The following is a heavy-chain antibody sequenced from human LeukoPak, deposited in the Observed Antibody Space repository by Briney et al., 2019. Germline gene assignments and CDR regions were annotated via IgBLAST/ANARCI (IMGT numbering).Heavy chain of an antibody. J-gene: IGHJ3*02. CDR2: ISSNGGST. CDR1: GFTFSSYA. CDR3: ARDGLYSGSYNDAFDI. V-gene: IGHV3-64*01. Sequence: EGSLRLSCAASGFTFSSYAMHWVRQAPGKGLEYVSAISSNGGSTYYANSVKGRFTISRDNSKNTLYLQMGSLRAEDMAVYYCARDGLYSGSYNDAFDIWGQGTMVTVSS. D-gene: IGHD1-26*01.